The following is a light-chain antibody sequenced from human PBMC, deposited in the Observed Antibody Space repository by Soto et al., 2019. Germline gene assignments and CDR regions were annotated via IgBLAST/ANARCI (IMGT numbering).Light chain of an antibody. CDR1: SGHSSYA. CDR2: LNSDGSH. CDR3: QTWGTGMGV. Sequence: QSVLTQSPSASASLGASVKLTCTLSSGHSSYAIAWHQQQPEKGPRYLMKLNSDGSHSKGDGIPDRFSGSSSGAERYLTISSIQSEDEADYYCQTWGTGMGVFGGGTKLTVL. J-gene: IGLJ3*02. V-gene: IGLV4-69*01.